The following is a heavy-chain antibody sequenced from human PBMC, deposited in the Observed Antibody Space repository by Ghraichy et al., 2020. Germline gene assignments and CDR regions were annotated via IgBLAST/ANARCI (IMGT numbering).Heavy chain of an antibody. V-gene: IGHV4-38-2*01. CDR2: IYHSGST. CDR3: VRGHGVGATPGDY. D-gene: IGHD1-26*01. J-gene: IGHJ4*02. Sequence: SETLSLTCAVSGYSISSGYYWGWIRQPPGKGLEWIGSIYHSGSTYYNPSLKSRVTISVDTSKNQFSLKLSSVTAADTAVYYCVRGHGVGATPGDYWGQGTLVTVSS. CDR1: GYSISSGYY.